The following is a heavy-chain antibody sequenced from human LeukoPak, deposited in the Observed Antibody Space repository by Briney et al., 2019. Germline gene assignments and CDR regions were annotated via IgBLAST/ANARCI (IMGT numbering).Heavy chain of an antibody. CDR2: MYPGDSDT. CDR1: GYSFTNYW. J-gene: IGHJ4*02. CDR3: ARHGYAIDY. Sequence: GESLKISCKGSGYSFTNYWIGWVRQMPGIGLEWMGIMYPGDSDTRYSPSFQGQVTISADKSITTVFLQWSSLKASDTAMYYCARHGYAIDYWGQGTLVTVSS. D-gene: IGHD3-16*01. V-gene: IGHV5-51*01.